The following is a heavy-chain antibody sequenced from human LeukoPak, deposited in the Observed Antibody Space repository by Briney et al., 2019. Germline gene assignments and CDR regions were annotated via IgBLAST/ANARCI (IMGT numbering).Heavy chain of an antibody. CDR2: ISAYNGNT. D-gene: IGHD6-13*01. V-gene: IGHV1-18*01. CDR1: GYTFTSYG. CDR3: ARGSSWGVYYYGMDV. J-gene: IGHJ6*02. Sequence: EASVKVSCKASGYTFTSYGISWVRQAPGQGLEWMGWISAYNGNTNYAQKLQGRVTMTTDTSTSTAYMELRSLRSDDTAVYYCARGSSWGVYYYGMDVWGQGTTVTVSS.